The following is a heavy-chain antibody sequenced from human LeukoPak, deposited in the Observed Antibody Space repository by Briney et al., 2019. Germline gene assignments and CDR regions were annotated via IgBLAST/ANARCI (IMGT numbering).Heavy chain of an antibody. Sequence: GGSLRLSCAASGFTFSSYEMNWVRQAPGKGLEWVSYISSSASIIYYADSVKGRFTISRDNAKNSLYLHMNSLRDEDTAVYYCARGRDVLRFLEWLLYFDYWGQGTLVTVSS. D-gene: IGHD3-3*01. CDR1: GFTFSSYE. CDR2: ISSSASII. CDR3: ARGRDVLRFLEWLLYFDY. J-gene: IGHJ4*02. V-gene: IGHV3-48*03.